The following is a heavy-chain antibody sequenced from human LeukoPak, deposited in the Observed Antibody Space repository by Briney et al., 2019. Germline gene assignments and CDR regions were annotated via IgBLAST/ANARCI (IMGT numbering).Heavy chain of an antibody. CDR1: GGSISSDSHY. J-gene: IGHJ4*02. D-gene: IGHD4-17*01. CDR3: ARQWFIVTVTTFFDL. V-gene: IGHV4-39*01. CDR2: VFYGGST. Sequence: SETLSLTCTVSGGSISSDSHYWAWIRQPPGKAMEWIGSVFYGGSTNYNPSLRSRVTISVDSSKNEISLNLKSVTAADTAVYYCARQWFIVTVTTFFDLWGQGSLVIVSP.